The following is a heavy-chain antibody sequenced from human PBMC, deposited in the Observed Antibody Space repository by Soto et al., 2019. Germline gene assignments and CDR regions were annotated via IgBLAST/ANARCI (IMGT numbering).Heavy chain of an antibody. CDR1: GFTFSSYG. J-gene: IGHJ4*02. CDR3: AKGLLGVDY. Sequence: VQLVESGGGVVQPGRSLRLSCAASGFTFSSYGMHWVRQAPGKGLEWVAVISYDGSNKYYADSVKGRFTISRDNSKNTLYLQMNSLRAEDTAVYYCAKGLLGVDYWGQGTLVTVSS. CDR2: ISYDGSNK. V-gene: IGHV3-30*18. D-gene: IGHD3-10*01.